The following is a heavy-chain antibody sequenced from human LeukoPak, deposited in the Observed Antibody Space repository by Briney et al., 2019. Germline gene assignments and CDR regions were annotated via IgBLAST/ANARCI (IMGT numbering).Heavy chain of an antibody. CDR3: ARMYYDYVWGSYRQLDY. CDR1: GFTFSSYS. J-gene: IGHJ4*02. CDR2: ISSSSSYI. Sequence: GGSLRLSCAASGFTFSSYSMNWVRQAPGKGLEWVSSISSSSSYIYYADSVKGRFTISRDNAKNSLYLQMNSLRAEDTAVYYCARMYYDYVWGSYRQLDYWGQGTLVTVSS. V-gene: IGHV3-21*01. D-gene: IGHD3-16*02.